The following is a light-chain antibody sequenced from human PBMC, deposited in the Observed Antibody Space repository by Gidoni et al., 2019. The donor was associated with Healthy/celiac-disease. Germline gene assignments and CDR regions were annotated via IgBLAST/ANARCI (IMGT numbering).Light chain of an antibody. V-gene: IGKV1-33*01. CDR1: QDISNY. J-gene: IGKJ3*01. Sequence: DIQMTQSPSSLSASVGDRVTITCPASQDISNYLNWYQQKPGKASKLLIYDASNLETGVPSRFSGSGSGTDFTFTISSLQPEDIATYYCQQGFTFGPGTKVDIK. CDR3: QQGFT. CDR2: DAS.